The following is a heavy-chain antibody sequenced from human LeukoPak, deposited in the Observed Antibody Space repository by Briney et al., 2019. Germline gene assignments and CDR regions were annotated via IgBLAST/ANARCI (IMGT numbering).Heavy chain of an antibody. V-gene: IGHV3-7*01. D-gene: IGHD3-16*01. CDR1: GFTFSNYW. Sequence: GGSLRLSCVASGFTFSNYWMSWVRQAPGKGLEWVANIKQDGSEKYYVDSVKGRFTISRDNAKNSLYLQMNSLRAEDTAVYYCAKVGDDVTFDFWGQGTLVTVSS. J-gene: IGHJ4*02. CDR2: IKQDGSEK. CDR3: AKVGDDVTFDF.